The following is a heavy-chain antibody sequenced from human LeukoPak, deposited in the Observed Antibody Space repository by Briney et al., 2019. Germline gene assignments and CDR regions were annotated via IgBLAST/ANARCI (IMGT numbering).Heavy chain of an antibody. V-gene: IGHV3-7*04. CDR2: IKQDGSER. D-gene: IGHD3-10*01. CDR3: ARGITMAN. J-gene: IGHJ4*02. CDR1: GFTFSSYA. Sequence: GGSLRLSCAASGFTFSSYAMSWVRQAPGKGLEWVANIKQDGSERDYVDSVKGRFTISRDDAKNSLYLQMNSLRAEDTAVYYCARGITMANWGQGTLVTVSS.